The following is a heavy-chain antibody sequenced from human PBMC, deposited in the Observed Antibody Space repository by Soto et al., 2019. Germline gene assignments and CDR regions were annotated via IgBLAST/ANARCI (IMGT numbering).Heavy chain of an antibody. Sequence: GGSLRLSCAASGFTFSSYAMSWVRQAPGKGLEWVSAISGSGGSTYYADSVKGRFTISRDNSKNTLYLQMNSLRAEDTAVYYCAKDSLGEPRAYWYFDLWGRGTLVTVSS. CDR1: GFTFSSYA. CDR2: ISGSGGST. J-gene: IGHJ2*01. D-gene: IGHD3-16*01. CDR3: AKDSLGEPRAYWYFDL. V-gene: IGHV3-23*01.